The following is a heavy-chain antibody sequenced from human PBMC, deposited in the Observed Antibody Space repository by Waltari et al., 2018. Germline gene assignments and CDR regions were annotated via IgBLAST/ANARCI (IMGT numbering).Heavy chain of an antibody. CDR2: IYYSGST. V-gene: IGHV4-59*01. J-gene: IGHJ6*03. CDR3: ARVFEVPAAISGDYYYMDV. D-gene: IGHD2-2*02. CDR1: GGSISSYY. Sequence: QVQLQESGPGLVKPSETLSLTCTVSGGSISSYYWSWIRQPPGKGLEWIGYIYYSGSTNYNPSLKSRVTISVDTSKNQFSLKLSSVTAADTAVYYCARVFEVPAAISGDYYYMDVWGKGTTVTISS.